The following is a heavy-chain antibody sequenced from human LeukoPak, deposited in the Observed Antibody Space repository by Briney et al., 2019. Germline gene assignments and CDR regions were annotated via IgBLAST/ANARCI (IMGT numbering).Heavy chain of an antibody. CDR1: GGSISSGSYS. V-gene: IGHV4-61*02. J-gene: IGHJ4*02. D-gene: IGHD3-10*01. Sequence: SETLSLTCTVSGGSISSGSYSWSWIRQPAGKGLEWIGRIYTSGSANYNPSLKSRVTISVDTSKNQFSMKLSSVTAADTAVYYCASSTGSGSYYPLFDYWGQGTLVTVSS. CDR3: ASSTGSGSYYPLFDY. CDR2: IYTSGSA.